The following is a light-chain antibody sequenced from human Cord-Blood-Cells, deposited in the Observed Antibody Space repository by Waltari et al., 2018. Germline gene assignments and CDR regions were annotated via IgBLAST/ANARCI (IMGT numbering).Light chain of an antibody. Sequence: IVLTQSPGTLSLSPGESTTISCRASQSVSSSYLAWYQQKPGQSPRLLSYSASSRATGIPDRFSGSGSGTDFTLTISRLEPEDFAVYYCQQYGSYTFGQGTKLEIK. CDR2: SAS. CDR1: QSVSSSY. J-gene: IGKJ2*01. V-gene: IGKV3-20*01. CDR3: QQYGSYT.